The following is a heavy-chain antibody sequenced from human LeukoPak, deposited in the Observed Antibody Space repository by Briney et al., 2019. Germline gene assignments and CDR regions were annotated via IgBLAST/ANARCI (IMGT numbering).Heavy chain of an antibody. D-gene: IGHD6-19*01. V-gene: IGHV3-9*01. Sequence: GRSLRLSCAGSGFSFEDYAMHWVRQAPGKGLEWLSIISWNSGYIGYADSVKGRFTISRDNAKNSLYLQMNSLRAEDTAFYYCAKVRGTYSSGFFFDYWGPGALVTVSS. J-gene: IGHJ4*02. CDR2: ISWNSGYI. CDR3: AKVRGTYSSGFFFDY. CDR1: GFSFEDYA.